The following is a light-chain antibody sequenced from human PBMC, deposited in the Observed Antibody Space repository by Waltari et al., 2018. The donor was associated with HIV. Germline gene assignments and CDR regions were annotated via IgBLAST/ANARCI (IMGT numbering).Light chain of an antibody. CDR2: GAS. CDR3: QQYNNWPPLT. V-gene: IGKV3-15*01. CDR1: QSVSSN. J-gene: IGKJ4*01. Sequence: EIVMTQSPATLSVSPGERATLACRASQSVSSNLAWYQQKAGQAPMLLIYGASTRATGIPARFSGSGSGTEFTLTISSLQSEDFAVYYCQQYNNWPPLTFGGGTKVEIK.